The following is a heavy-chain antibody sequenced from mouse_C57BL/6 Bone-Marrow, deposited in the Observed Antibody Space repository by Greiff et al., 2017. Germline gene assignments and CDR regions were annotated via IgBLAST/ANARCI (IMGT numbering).Heavy chain of an antibody. CDR3: ARGGDYYGSSLCY. V-gene: IGHV1-50*01. Sequence: QVQLQQSGAELVKPGASVKLSCKASGYTFTSYWMQWVKQRPGQGLEWIGEIDPSDSYTNYNQTFKGKATLTVDTSSSTAYMQLSSLTSEDSAVYYCARGGDYYGSSLCYWGQGTTLTVAS. D-gene: IGHD1-1*01. J-gene: IGHJ2*01. CDR2: IDPSDSYT. CDR1: GYTFTSYW.